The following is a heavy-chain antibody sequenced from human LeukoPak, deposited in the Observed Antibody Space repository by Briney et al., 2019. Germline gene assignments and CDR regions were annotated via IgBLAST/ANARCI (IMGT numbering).Heavy chain of an antibody. CDR2: IYYSGST. CDR1: GGSISSYY. Sequence: SETLSLTCTVSGGSISSYYWSWIRQPPGKGLEWVGYIYYSGSTNYNPSLKSRVTISVDTSKNQFSLKLSSVTAADTAVYYCARQNDYGAQWGQGTLVTVSS. CDR3: ARQNDYGAQ. D-gene: IGHD4-17*01. V-gene: IGHV4-59*08. J-gene: IGHJ4*02.